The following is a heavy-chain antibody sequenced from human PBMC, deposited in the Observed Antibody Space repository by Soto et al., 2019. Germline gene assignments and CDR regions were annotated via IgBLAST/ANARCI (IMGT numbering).Heavy chain of an antibody. J-gene: IGHJ6*03. CDR2: INSDGSST. CDR3: ARVACSSTSCYYYYYYYMDV. D-gene: IGHD2-2*01. Sequence: PGGSLRLSCAACGFTFSSYGMHWVRQAPGKGLVWASRINSDGSSTSYADSVKGRFTISRDNAKNTLYLQMNSLRAEDTAVYYCARVACSSTSCYYYYYYYMDVWGKGTTVTVSS. V-gene: IGHV3-74*01. CDR1: GFTFSSYG.